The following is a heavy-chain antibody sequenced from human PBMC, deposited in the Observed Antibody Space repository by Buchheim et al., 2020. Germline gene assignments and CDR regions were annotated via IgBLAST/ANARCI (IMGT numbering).Heavy chain of an antibody. D-gene: IGHD5/OR15-5a*01. CDR1: GFSFSSYW. V-gene: IGHV3-74*01. Sequence: EVQLVESGGGLVQPGGSLRLSCVASGFSFSSYWMYWVRQAPGKGLVWVSQISSNGSTTNYADSVKGRFTISRDNAKNTLYLQMNSLRAEDTAVYYCARAVYINLDYWGQGTL. CDR2: ISSNGSTT. CDR3: ARAVYINLDY. J-gene: IGHJ4*02.